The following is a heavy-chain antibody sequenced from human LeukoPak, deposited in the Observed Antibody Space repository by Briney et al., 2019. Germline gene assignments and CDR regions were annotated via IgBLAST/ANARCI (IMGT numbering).Heavy chain of an antibody. Sequence: SQTLSLTCTVSGGSLSSGDYYWGWIRQPPGTGLEWIGYIYYSGSTNYNPSLKSRVTISVDTSKNQFSLKLSSVTAADTAVYYCARDRNCGGDCYSGYAFDIWGQGTMVTVSS. V-gene: IGHV4-30-4*01. CDR1: GGSLSSGDYY. CDR3: ARDRNCGGDCYSGYAFDI. CDR2: IYYSGST. D-gene: IGHD2-21*02. J-gene: IGHJ3*02.